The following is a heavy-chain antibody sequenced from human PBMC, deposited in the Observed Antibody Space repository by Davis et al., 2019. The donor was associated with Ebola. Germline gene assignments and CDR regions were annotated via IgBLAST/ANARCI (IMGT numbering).Heavy chain of an antibody. J-gene: IGHJ5*02. D-gene: IGHD6-25*01. CDR3: AKDSGWQMSP. V-gene: IGHV3-7*01. Sequence: PGGSLRLSCAASGFTFSNYYMSWVRQAPGKGLEWVGKIKQDGSDTYYLASVKGRFTISRDNAKNSLYLHINGLRADDTALYYCAKDSGWQMSPWGQGTLVTVSS. CDR2: IKQDGSDT. CDR1: GFTFSNYY.